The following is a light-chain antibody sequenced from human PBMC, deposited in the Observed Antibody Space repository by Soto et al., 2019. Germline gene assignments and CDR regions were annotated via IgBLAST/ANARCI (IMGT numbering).Light chain of an antibody. V-gene: IGKV3-20*01. CDR3: QQYYSYPPRT. Sequence: EIVLTQSPGTLSLSPGERATLSCRASQSVSNNYLAWYQHKPGQDPRLLIYDASTRATGIPERFSGSGSGTDFTLTINRLEHEDFAVYFCQQYYSYPPRTFGQGTKVEIK. CDR1: QSVSNNY. CDR2: DAS. J-gene: IGKJ1*01.